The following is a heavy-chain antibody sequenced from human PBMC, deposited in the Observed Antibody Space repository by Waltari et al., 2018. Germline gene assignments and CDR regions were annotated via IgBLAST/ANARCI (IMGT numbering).Heavy chain of an antibody. CDR3: ARPRRLIAVAGTGWFDP. Sequence: QVQLVQSGAEVKKPGASVKVSCKASGYTFTGYYMHWVRQAPGQGLEWMGWINPNSGGTNYAQKFQGRVTMTRDTSISTAYMELSRLGSDDTAVYYCARPRRLIAVAGTGWFDPWGQGTLVTVSS. J-gene: IGHJ5*02. CDR1: GYTFTGYY. CDR2: INPNSGGT. V-gene: IGHV1-2*02. D-gene: IGHD6-19*01.